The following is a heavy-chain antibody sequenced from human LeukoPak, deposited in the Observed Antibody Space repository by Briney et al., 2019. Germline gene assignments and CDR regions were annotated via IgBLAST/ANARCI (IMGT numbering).Heavy chain of an antibody. CDR1: GYTFTSYG. J-gene: IGHJ6*03. D-gene: IGHD1-26*01. V-gene: IGHV1-18*01. CDR2: ISVYNGNT. CDR3: ARGGQWGLQSSYYYYIDV. Sequence: ASVKVSCKASGYTFTSYGISWVRQAPGRGLEWMGWISVYNGNTNYAQKLQGRVTMTTDTSTSTAYMELRSLRSDDTAVYYYARGGQWGLQSSYYYYIDVWGKGTTVTVSS.